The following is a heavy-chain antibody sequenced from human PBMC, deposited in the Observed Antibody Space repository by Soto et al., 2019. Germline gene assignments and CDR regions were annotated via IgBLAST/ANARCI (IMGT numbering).Heavy chain of an antibody. CDR3: AKDPTYNKQLRRYFDS. V-gene: IGHV3-30*18. Sequence: QVHLVESGGGVVQPGGSLTLSCAASGFTFSRYGMYWVRQAPGKGLEWVAGISEDGTTKDYPDSVKGRFTVSRDNSKSTLSLQMNSLRADDTAVYFCAKDPTYNKQLRRYFDSWGQGILVTVSS. CDR2: ISEDGTTK. CDR1: GFTFSRYG. D-gene: IGHD1-1*01. J-gene: IGHJ4*02.